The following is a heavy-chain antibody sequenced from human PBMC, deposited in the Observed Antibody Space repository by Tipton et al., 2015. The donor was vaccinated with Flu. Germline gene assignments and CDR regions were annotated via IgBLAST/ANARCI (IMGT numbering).Heavy chain of an antibody. CDR2: IKEDGSEK. CDR3: ARALDV. CDR1: GFTFSSYW. V-gene: IGHV3-7*01. J-gene: IGHJ6*04. Sequence: SLRLSCAASGFTFSSYWMHWIRQAPGKGLEWVANIKEDGSEKYYVDSVKGRFTISRDNAKSSLYLQMNSLRVDDTAVYHCARALDVWGKGITVTVSS.